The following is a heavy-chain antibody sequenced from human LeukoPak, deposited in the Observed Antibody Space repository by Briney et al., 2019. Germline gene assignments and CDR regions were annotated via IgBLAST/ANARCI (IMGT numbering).Heavy chain of an antibody. CDR3: AKVRVRGVIIIGAFDI. CDR1: GFTFSSYA. CDR2: ISGSGGST. V-gene: IGHV3-23*01. Sequence: PGGSLRLSCAASGFTFSSYAMSWVRQAPGKGLEWVSAISGSGGSTYYADSVKGRFTISRDNSKNTLYLQMNSLRAEDTAVYYCAKVRVRGVIIIGAFDIWGQGTMVTVSS. J-gene: IGHJ3*02. D-gene: IGHD3-10*01.